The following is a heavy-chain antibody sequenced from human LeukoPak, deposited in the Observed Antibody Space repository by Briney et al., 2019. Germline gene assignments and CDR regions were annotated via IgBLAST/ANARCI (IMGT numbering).Heavy chain of an antibody. CDR1: GFTFSSYW. CDR2: TNTDGSST. Sequence: PGGSLRLSCAASGFTFSSYWMYWARQVPGKGLVWVSGTNTDGSSTSYADSVKGRFTISRDNAKNSLYLQMNSLRAEDTALYYCVRGDGGHWGQGTLVTLSS. D-gene: IGHD5-24*01. J-gene: IGHJ1*01. CDR3: VRGDGGH. V-gene: IGHV3-74*01.